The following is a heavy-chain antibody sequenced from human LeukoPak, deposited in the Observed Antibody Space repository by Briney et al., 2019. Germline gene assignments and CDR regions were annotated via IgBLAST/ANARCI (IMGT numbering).Heavy chain of an antibody. CDR2: ISAYNGNT. J-gene: IGHJ5*02. V-gene: IGHV1-18*01. D-gene: IGHD6-19*01. CDR1: GYTFTSYG. CDR3: ASLLHSSGWSRFDP. Sequence: ASVKVSCKASGYTFTSYGISWVRQAPGQGLEWMGWISAYNGNTNYAQKLQGRVTMTTDTSTSTAYMELRSLRSDDTAVYYCASLLHSSGWSRFDPWGQGTLVTVSS.